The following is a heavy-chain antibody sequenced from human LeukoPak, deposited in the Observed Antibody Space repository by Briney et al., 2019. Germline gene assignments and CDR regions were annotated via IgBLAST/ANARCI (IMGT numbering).Heavy chain of an antibody. D-gene: IGHD5-18*01. CDR3: AKTVGYIYGYFDY. J-gene: IGHJ4*02. V-gene: IGHV3-43*02. CDR2: ISGDASST. Sequence: AGGSLRLSCAASGFTFDDFAMHWVRQAPGKGLEWVSLISGDASSTYYADSVRGRFTIFRDNSKNSLSLQMNSLRTEDTALYFCAKTVGYIYGYFDYWGQGTLVTVSS. CDR1: GFTFDDFA.